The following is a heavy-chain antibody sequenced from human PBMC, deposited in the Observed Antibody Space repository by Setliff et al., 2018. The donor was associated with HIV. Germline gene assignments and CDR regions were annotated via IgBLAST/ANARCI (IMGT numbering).Heavy chain of an antibody. D-gene: IGHD5-12*01. CDR1: GFTFRSYW. J-gene: IGHJ4*02. CDR2: ISPDGNEI. Sequence: GGSLRLSCEASGFTFRSYWVSWVRQAPGKGLEWVAAISPDGNEIHYVDSVRGRFTISRDNAKNSVYLQMNSLRAEDTAVYYCTKERGDGYGYYFHYWGQGTLVTVSS. V-gene: IGHV3-7*01. CDR3: TKERGDGYGYYFHY.